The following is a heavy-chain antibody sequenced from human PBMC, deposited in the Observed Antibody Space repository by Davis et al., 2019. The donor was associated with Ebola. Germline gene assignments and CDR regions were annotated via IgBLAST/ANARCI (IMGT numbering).Heavy chain of an antibody. D-gene: IGHD7-27*01. CDR1: GFTFGDYA. J-gene: IGHJ4*02. CDR3: AKDLILGIFDY. Sequence: PGGSLRLSCTASGFTFGDYAMSWVRQAPGKGLEWVSAISGSGGSTYYADSVKGQFTISRDNSKNTLYLQMNSLRAEDTAVYYCAKDLILGIFDYWGQGTLVTVSS. CDR2: ISGSGGST. V-gene: IGHV3-23*01.